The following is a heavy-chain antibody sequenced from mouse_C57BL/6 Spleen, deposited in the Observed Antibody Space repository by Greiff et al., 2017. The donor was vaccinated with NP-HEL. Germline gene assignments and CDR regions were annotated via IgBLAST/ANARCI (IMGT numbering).Heavy chain of an antibody. V-gene: IGHV1-80*01. CDR3: ARTRSNDGYAKDY. D-gene: IGHD2-12*01. CDR2: IYPGDGDT. CDR1: GYAFSSYW. J-gene: IGHJ4*01. Sequence: VQLQQSGAELVKPGASVKISCKASGYAFSSYWMNWVKQRPGKGLEWIGQIYPGDGDTHYNGKFKGKATLTEDNSSSTSDMQLRSLTSKDSAVDVCARTRSNDGYAKDYWGKGTTVTVSS.